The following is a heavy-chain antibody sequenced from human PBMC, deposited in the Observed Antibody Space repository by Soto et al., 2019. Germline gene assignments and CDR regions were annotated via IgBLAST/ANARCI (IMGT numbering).Heavy chain of an antibody. CDR3: AREGGIGTFEY. J-gene: IGHJ4*01. V-gene: IGHV4-61*01. CDR2: FYYSGST. Sequence: SETLSLTCTVSGGSVSGGSYFWSWVRQPPGKGLEWIGYFYYSGSTKYNPSLKSRVTILEDTSKNQFSLKLNSVTAADTAVYYCAREGGIGTFEYWGQGAMVNVSS. D-gene: IGHD3-16*01. CDR1: GGSVSGGSYF.